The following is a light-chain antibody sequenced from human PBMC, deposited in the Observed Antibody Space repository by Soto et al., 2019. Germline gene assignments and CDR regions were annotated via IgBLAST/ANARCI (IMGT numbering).Light chain of an antibody. Sequence: DIQMTQSPSSLSASAGDRVTITCPASQDISNHLNWYQQKAGKAPKLLINDASNLETGVPSRFSGSGAGTDFTLTISSLQPEDIATYYCQQYVNALTLGGGNKLEIK. J-gene: IGKJ4*01. V-gene: IGKV1-33*01. CDR3: QQYVNALT. CDR1: QDISNH. CDR2: DAS.